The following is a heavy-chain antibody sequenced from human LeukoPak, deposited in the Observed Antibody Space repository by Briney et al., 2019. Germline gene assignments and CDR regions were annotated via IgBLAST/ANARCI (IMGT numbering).Heavy chain of an antibody. V-gene: IGHV5-51*01. Sequence: GESLKISCQGSGYSFTSYWIGWVRQLPGKGLEWMGIIYPGDSDTRYSPSFQGQVTISADKSISTAYLQWSSLKASDTAMYYCASIVATTSFDYWGQGTLVTVSS. CDR2: IYPGDSDT. CDR1: GYSFTSYW. D-gene: IGHD5-12*01. CDR3: ASIVATTSFDY. J-gene: IGHJ4*02.